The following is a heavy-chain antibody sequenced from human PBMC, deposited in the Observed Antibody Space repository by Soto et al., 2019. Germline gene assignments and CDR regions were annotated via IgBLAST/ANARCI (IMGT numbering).Heavy chain of an antibody. CDR2: VYYRGRS. J-gene: IGHJ6*02. CDR1: GGSVTNSSYY. D-gene: IGHD6-13*01. V-gene: IGHV4-39*01. CDR3: ARVWRSRSSSWYRKQYYYGMDV. Sequence: SETLCLTCTVSGGSVTNSSYYWGWIRQSPGKGLEWIGSVYYRGRSYSKSSVKSRVTISVDTSKNRFSLSLNSVTASDTAVYYCARVWRSRSSSWYRKQYYYGMDVWGQGTTVTVS.